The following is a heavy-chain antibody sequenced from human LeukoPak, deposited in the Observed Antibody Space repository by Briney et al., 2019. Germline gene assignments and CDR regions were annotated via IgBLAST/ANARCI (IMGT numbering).Heavy chain of an antibody. J-gene: IGHJ4*02. D-gene: IGHD3-22*01. CDR2: ISGSGGST. CDR3: AKDCVNYYDSSGYYWGAFDY. Sequence: TGGSLRLSCAASGFTFSSYAMSWVRQAPGKGLEWVSAISGSGGSTYYADSVKGRFTISRDNSKNTLYLQMNSLGAEDTAVYYCAKDCVNYYDSSGYYWGAFDYWGQGTLVTVSS. CDR1: GFTFSSYA. V-gene: IGHV3-23*01.